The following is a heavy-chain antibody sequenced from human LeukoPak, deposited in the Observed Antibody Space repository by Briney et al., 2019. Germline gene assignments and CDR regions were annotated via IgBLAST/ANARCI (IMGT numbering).Heavy chain of an antibody. CDR2: IIPIFGTA. V-gene: IGHV1-69*13. CDR3: ARAKWELLRFDY. D-gene: IGHD1-26*01. Sequence: GASVKVSCEASGGTFSSYAISWVRQAPGQGLEWMGGIIPIFGTANYAQKFQGRVTITADESTSTAYMELSSLRSEDTAVYYCARAKWELLRFDYWGQGTLVTVSS. J-gene: IGHJ4*02. CDR1: GGTFSSYA.